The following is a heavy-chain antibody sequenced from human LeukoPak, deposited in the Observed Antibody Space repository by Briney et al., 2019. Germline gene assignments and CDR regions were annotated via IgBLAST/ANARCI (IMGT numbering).Heavy chain of an antibody. CDR3: AREGRRSSSSGFRWFDP. D-gene: IGHD6-6*01. Sequence: SQTLSLTCTVSGGSISSGDYYWSWIRQPPGKGLEWIGYIYYSESTYYNPSLKSRVTISVDTSKNQFYLKLSSVTAADTAVYYCAREGRRSSSSGFRWFDPWGQGTLVTVSS. J-gene: IGHJ5*02. CDR1: GGSISSGDYY. CDR2: IYYSEST. V-gene: IGHV4-30-4*08.